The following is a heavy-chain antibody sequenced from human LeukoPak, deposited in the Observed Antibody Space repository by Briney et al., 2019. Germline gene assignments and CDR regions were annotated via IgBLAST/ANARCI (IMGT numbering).Heavy chain of an antibody. V-gene: IGHV3-21*01. Sequence: GGSLRLSCAASGFTFSTYGVYWVRQAPGKGLEWVSSNSGGSSYYADSVKGRFTISRDNAKSSLYLQMNSLKAEDTAVYYCARDRHCSSISCYGGFDYWGQGTQVTVSS. D-gene: IGHD2-2*01. CDR2: NSGGSS. J-gene: IGHJ4*02. CDR1: GFTFSTYG. CDR3: ARDRHCSSISCYGGFDY.